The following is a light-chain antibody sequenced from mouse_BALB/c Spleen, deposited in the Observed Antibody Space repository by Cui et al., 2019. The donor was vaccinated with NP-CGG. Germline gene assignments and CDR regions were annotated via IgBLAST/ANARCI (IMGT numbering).Light chain of an antibody. Sequence: QAVVTQESALTTSPGETVTLTCRSSTGAVTTSNFPNWVQEKPDHLFTGLIGSTNNRAPGVPARFSGSLIGDKAALTITGAQTEDEAIYFCALWYSNHWVVGGRTKLTVL. CDR2: STN. V-gene: IGLV1*01. CDR1: TGAVTTSNF. CDR3: ALWYSNHWV. J-gene: IGLJ1*01.